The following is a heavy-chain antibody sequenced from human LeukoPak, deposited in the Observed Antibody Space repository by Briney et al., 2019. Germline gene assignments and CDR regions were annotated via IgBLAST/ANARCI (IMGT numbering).Heavy chain of an antibody. V-gene: IGHV3-30-3*01. CDR1: GFTFSSYA. J-gene: IGHJ5*01. CDR3: ARDKPYSSGWSGFDS. Sequence: GGSLRLSCAASGFTFSSYAMHWVRQAPGKGLEWVAVISYDGSNKYYADSVKGRFTISRDNSKNTLYLQRNSLTAEDTAVYYCARDKPYSSGWSGFDSWGQGTLVTVSS. CDR2: ISYDGSNK. D-gene: IGHD6-19*01.